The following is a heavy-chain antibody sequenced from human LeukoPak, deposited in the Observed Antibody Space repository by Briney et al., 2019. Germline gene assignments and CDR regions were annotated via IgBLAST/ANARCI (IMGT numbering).Heavy chain of an antibody. CDR1: GGSISSGSYY. CDR2: IYTSGST. Sequence: SETLSLTCTVSGGSISSGSYYWSWIRQPAGKGLEWIGRIYTSGSTNYNPSLKSRVTISIDTSKNQFSLKLSSVTAADTAVYYCARGDSTVTPKYFQYWGQGTLVTVSS. J-gene: IGHJ1*01. CDR3: ARGDSTVTPKYFQY. V-gene: IGHV4-61*02. D-gene: IGHD4-23*01.